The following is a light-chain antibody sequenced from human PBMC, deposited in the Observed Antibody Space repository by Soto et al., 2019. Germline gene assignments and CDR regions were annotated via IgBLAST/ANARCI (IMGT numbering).Light chain of an antibody. V-gene: IGLV1-44*01. CDR1: SSNVGSHT. CDR2: SNN. CDR3: ASWDDSLNGAV. J-gene: IGLJ7*01. Sequence: QSVLTQPPSASGTPGQRVTISCSGSSSNVGSHTVSWYQQLPGTAPRLLIYSNNQRPSGVPDRFSGCKSGTSASLAISGLQSEDGCDYYCASWDDSLNGAVFGGGTQLTVL.